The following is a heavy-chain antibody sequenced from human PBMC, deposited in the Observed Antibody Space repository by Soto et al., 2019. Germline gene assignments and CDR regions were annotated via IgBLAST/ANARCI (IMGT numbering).Heavy chain of an antibody. V-gene: IGHV5-51*01. CDR2: IYPGDSDT. D-gene: IGHD4-17*01. CDR3: VRQRKNDYGDYVVFDY. Sequence: GESLKISCKGSGDSFTSYWIGWGRQMHGKGLEWTGIIYPGDSDTRYSPSFQGQVTISADKSISTAYLQWSSLKASDTAMYYCVRQRKNDYGDYVVFDYWGQGTRVTVS. J-gene: IGHJ4*02. CDR1: GDSFTSYW.